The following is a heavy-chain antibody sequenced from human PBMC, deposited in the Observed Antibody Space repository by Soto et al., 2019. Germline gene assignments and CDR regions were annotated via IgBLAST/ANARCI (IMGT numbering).Heavy chain of an antibody. CDR2: ISAYNGNT. J-gene: IGHJ5*02. V-gene: IGHV1-18*01. CDR1: GYTFTSYR. Sequence: ASGYTFTSYRISWVRKEPEKGLEWMGWISAYNGNTNYAQKLQGRVTMTTDTSTSTAYMELRSLRSDDTAVYYCAREHQFWSGYSNWFAPWGQGTLVTVSS. CDR3: AREHQFWSGYSNWFAP. D-gene: IGHD3-3*01.